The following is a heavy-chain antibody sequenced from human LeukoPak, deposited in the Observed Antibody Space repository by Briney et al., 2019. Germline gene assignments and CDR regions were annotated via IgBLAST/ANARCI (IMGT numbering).Heavy chain of an antibody. V-gene: IGHV3-7*01. CDR3: ATDPASYCTSSSCDFDY. CDR2: IKQDGSEK. D-gene: IGHD2-8*01. Sequence: TGGSLRRSGAASGFTFSSFWMSWVRQAPGKGLEGVANIKQDGSEKYYVGSVKGRFTISRDNAKNSLYLQMNNLGAEDTAVYYCATDPASYCTSSSCDFDYWGQGTLVTVSS. CDR1: GFTFSSFW. J-gene: IGHJ4*02.